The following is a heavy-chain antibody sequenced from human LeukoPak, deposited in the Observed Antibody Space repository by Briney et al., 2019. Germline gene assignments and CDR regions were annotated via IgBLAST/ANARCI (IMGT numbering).Heavy chain of an antibody. V-gene: IGHV4-39*01. CDR1: GGSISSSSYY. CDR3: ARQAKRGYYDSAKDY. Sequence: PSETLSLTCTVSGGSISSSSYYWGWIRQPPGKGLEWIGSIYYSGSTYYNPSLKSRVIISVDTSKNQFSLKLSSVTAADTAVYYCARQAKRGYYDSAKDYWGQGTLVTVSS. D-gene: IGHD3-22*01. J-gene: IGHJ4*02. CDR2: IYYSGST.